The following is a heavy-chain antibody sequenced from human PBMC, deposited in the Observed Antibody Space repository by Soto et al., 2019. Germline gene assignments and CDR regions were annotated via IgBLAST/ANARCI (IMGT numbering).Heavy chain of an antibody. D-gene: IGHD3-9*01. Sequence: GRSLRPSCAASGFTFSSYGMHWVRQAPGKGLEWVAVISYDGSNKYYADSVKGRFTISRDNSKNTLYLQMNSLRAEDTAVYYCAKVESRDILTGYPYWGQGTLVTVSS. CDR1: GFTFSSYG. CDR3: AKVESRDILTGYPY. J-gene: IGHJ4*02. V-gene: IGHV3-30*18. CDR2: ISYDGSNK.